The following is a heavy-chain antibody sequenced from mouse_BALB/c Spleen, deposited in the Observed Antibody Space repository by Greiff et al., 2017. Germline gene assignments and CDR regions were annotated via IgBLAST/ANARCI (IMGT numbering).Heavy chain of an antibody. J-gene: IGHJ4*01. D-gene: IGHD1-1*01. Sequence: QVTLKVCGPGILQPSQTLSLTCSFSGFSLSTSGMGVGWIRQPSGKGLEWLAHIWWDDDKRYNPALKSRLTISKDTSSNQVFLKIASVDTADTATYYCARIGDGSSSYYAMDYWGQGTSVTVSS. CDR3: ARIGDGSSSYYAMDY. CDR1: GFSLSTSGMG. V-gene: IGHV8-8*01. CDR2: IWWDDDK.